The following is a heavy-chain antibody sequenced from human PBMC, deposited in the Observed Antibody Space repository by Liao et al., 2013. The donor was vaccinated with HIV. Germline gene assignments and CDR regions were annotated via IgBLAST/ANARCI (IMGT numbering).Heavy chain of an antibody. Sequence: QVQLQESGPGLVKPSQTLSLTCTVSGGSIRSGDYYWSWIRQTPGNGLEWIGNIYYSGSTDYNSSLKSRVTISVDTSKNQFSLKLSSVTAADTAVYYCAREFSSYSPPRAFDIWGQGTMVTVSS. CDR1: GGSIRSGDYY. CDR2: IYYSGST. CDR3: AREFSSYSPPRAFDI. V-gene: IGHV4-30-4*08. J-gene: IGHJ3*02. D-gene: IGHD3-10*01.